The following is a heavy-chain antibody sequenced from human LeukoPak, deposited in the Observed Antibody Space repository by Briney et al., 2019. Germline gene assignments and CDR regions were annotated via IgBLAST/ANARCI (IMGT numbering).Heavy chain of an antibody. CDR3: ARDNTFTDYYNYGMDV. CDR2: IYHSGST. J-gene: IGHJ6*02. V-gene: IGHV4-4*02. D-gene: IGHD3-16*01. Sequence: PSGTLSLTCAVSGGSIKSNNWWSWVRQPPGKGLEWIGEIYHSGSTNYNPSLESRVTVSVDTSKNQFSLKLSSVTAADTAVYYCARDNTFTDYYNYGMDVWGQGTTVTVYS. CDR1: GGSIKSNNW.